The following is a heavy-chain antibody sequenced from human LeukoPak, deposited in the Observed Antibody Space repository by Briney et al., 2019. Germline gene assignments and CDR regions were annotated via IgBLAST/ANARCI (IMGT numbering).Heavy chain of an antibody. V-gene: IGHV1-69*06. Sequence: VASVKVSCKASGGTFSSYAISWVRQAPGQGLEWMGRIIPIFDTANYAQKFQGRVTITADKSTSTAYMELSSLRSEDTAVYYCARDYYYDSSGYYGQHWGQGTLVTVSS. J-gene: IGHJ1*01. CDR2: IIPIFDTA. CDR1: GGTFSSYA. D-gene: IGHD3-22*01. CDR3: ARDYYYDSSGYYGQH.